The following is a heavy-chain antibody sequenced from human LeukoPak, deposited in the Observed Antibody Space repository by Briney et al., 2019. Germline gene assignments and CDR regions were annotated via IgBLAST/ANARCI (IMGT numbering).Heavy chain of an antibody. D-gene: IGHD5-12*01. Sequence: PGWSLRLSCAASGFNFNDYDINWVRQVPGKGLEWVSGINWNSVHIGYADSVKGRFTISRDNAKDSLYLQMNSLRAEDTAVYYCARDPGSGYEEHFDYWGQGTLVTVSS. CDR3: ARDPGSGYEEHFDY. CDR1: GFNFNDYD. CDR2: INWNSVHI. J-gene: IGHJ4*02. V-gene: IGHV3-9*01.